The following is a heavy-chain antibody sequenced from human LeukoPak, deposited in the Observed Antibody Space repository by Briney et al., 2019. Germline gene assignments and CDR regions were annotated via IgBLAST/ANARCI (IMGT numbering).Heavy chain of an antibody. Sequence: EASVKVSCKASGYTFTGYYMHWVRQAPGQGLEWMGWINPNSGGTNYAQKFQGRVTMTRDTSISTAYMELSRLRSDDTAVYYCAREPVLRYFDWFSEFDYWGQGTLVTVSS. V-gene: IGHV1-2*02. CDR1: GYTFTGYY. J-gene: IGHJ4*02. CDR3: AREPVLRYFDWFSEFDY. D-gene: IGHD3-9*01. CDR2: INPNSGGT.